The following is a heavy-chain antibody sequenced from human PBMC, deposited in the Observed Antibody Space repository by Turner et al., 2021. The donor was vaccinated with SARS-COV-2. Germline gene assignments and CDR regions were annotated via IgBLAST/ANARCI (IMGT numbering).Heavy chain of an antibody. V-gene: IGHV4-39*01. CDR2: IYYSGST. J-gene: IGHJ5*02. CDR3: APSPITMVRGVITFGWFDP. Sequence: QLQLQESGPGLVKPSETLSLTCTVSGGSISSSSYYWGGIRQPPGKGLEWIGSIYYSGSTYYNPSLKSRVTISVDTSKNQFSLKLSSVTAADTAVYYCAPSPITMVRGVITFGWFDPWGQGTLVTVSS. CDR1: GGSISSSSYY. D-gene: IGHD3-10*01.